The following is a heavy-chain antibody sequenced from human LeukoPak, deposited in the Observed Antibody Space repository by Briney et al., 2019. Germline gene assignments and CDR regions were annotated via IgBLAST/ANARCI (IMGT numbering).Heavy chain of an antibody. J-gene: IGHJ4*02. D-gene: IGHD2-15*01. CDR3: ARSSYCSGGSCYSDY. Sequence: ASVKVSCKASGYTFTSYSISWVRQAPGQGLEWMGWISAYNGNTIYAQKVKGRVTMTTDTSTSTAYMELRSLKSDDTAVYYCARSSYCSGGSCYSDYWGQGTLVTVSS. CDR1: GYTFTSYS. V-gene: IGHV1-18*01. CDR2: ISAYNGNT.